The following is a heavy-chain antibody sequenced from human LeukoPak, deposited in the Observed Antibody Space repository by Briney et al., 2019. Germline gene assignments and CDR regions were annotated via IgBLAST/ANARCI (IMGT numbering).Heavy chain of an antibody. Sequence: SETLSLTCTVSGGSISSSSYYWGWIRQPPGKGLEWIGSIYYSGGTYYNPSLKSRVTISVDTSKNQFSLKLSSVTAADTAVYYCARNIVVVVAALYYFDYWGQGTLVTVSS. CDR3: ARNIVVVVAALYYFDY. CDR1: GGSISSSSYY. V-gene: IGHV4-39*01. CDR2: IYYSGGT. D-gene: IGHD2-15*01. J-gene: IGHJ4*02.